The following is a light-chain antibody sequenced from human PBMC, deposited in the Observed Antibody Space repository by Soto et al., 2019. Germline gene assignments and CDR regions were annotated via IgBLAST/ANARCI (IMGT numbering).Light chain of an antibody. Sequence: DIQMTLSPSSLSASIGDRVTISCRASQSISSSLNWYQQRPGKAPKLLIYAASNLQSGVPSRFSGSGSGTDFTLAISSLQPEDFATYHCQQSDSTPWTFGHGTKVDIK. V-gene: IGKV1-39*01. CDR2: AAS. CDR3: QQSDSTPWT. J-gene: IGKJ1*01. CDR1: QSISSS.